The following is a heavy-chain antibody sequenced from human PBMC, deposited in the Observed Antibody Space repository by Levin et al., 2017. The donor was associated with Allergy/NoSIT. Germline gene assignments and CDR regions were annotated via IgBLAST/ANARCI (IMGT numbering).Heavy chain of an antibody. D-gene: IGHD3-3*01. CDR2: ISYDGSNK. V-gene: IGHV3-30*04. CDR3: ARKGYDFWSGYQSFYYYYGMDV. Sequence: SGGSLRLSCAASGFTFSSYAMHWVRQAPGKGLEWVAVISYDGSNKYYADSVKGRFTISRDNSKNTLYLQMNSLRAEDTAVYYCARKGYDFWSGYQSFYYYYGMDVWGQGTTVTVSS. CDR1: GFTFSSYA. J-gene: IGHJ6*02.